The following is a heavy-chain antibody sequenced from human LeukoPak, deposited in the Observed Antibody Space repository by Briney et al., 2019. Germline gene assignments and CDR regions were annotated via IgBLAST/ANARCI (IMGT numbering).Heavy chain of an antibody. V-gene: IGHV3-48*01. CDR2: ISSRRTI. Sequence: GGSLRLSCAASGFTFSSYNINWVRQAPGKGLEWVSYISSRRTISYADSVKGRFTISRDNAKNSLYLQMNSLRAEDTAVYYCASHYGGNFDYWGQGTLVTVSS. J-gene: IGHJ4*02. CDR1: GFTFSSYN. D-gene: IGHD4-23*01. CDR3: ASHYGGNFDY.